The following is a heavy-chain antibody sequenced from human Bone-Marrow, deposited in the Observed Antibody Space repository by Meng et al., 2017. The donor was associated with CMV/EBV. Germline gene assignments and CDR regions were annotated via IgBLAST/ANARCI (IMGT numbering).Heavy chain of an antibody. V-gene: IGHV5-51*01. Sequence: GESLKISCQGSGYSFPTYWIGWVRQMPGKGLQWMGVINPTDSDTKYSPAFEGQVTISADKSISTASLPWSSLRASDTAMYYCARHYSGAGFSGWDFDYWGQGTLVTVSS. D-gene: IGHD3-3*01. CDR1: GYSFPTYW. CDR2: INPTDSDT. J-gene: IGHJ4*02. CDR3: ARHYSGAGFSGWDFDY.